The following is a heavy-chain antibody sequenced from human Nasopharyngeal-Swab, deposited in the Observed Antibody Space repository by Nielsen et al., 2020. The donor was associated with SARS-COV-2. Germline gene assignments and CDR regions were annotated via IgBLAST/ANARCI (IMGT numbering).Heavy chain of an antibody. CDR3: AGLWFGLWYMDV. D-gene: IGHD3-10*01. Sequence: GSLRLSCGVYGGSFSDYYWSWIRQPPGKGLEWIGYIYYSGSTNYNPSLKSRVTISVDTSKNQFSLKPSSVTAADTAVYYCAGLWFGLWYMDVWGKGTTVTVSS. J-gene: IGHJ6*03. CDR1: GGSFSDYY. CDR2: IYYSGST. V-gene: IGHV4-59*08.